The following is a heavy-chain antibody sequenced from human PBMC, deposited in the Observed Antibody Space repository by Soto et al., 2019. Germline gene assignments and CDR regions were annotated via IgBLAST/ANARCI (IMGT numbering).Heavy chain of an antibody. J-gene: IGHJ4*02. D-gene: IGHD3-22*01. Sequence: QVQLVQSGAEVKKPGSSVKVSCKASGGTFSSYAISWVRQAPGQGLEWMGGIIPIFGTANYAQKFQGRVTITADESTSTAYMELSSLRSEDTAVYYCARDLGVPYYYDSSGYYQTGIFDYWGQGTLVTVSS. CDR1: GGTFSSYA. CDR2: IIPIFGTA. V-gene: IGHV1-69*01. CDR3: ARDLGVPYYYDSSGYYQTGIFDY.